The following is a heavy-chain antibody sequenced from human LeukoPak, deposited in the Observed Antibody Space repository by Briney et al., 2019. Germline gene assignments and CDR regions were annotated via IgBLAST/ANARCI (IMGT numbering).Heavy chain of an antibody. CDR3: AKDLKNSYYYDGSGYNY. CDR1: GFTFSSYW. Sequence: QPGGSLRLSCAASGFTFSSYWMHWVRQAPGKGLVWVSRINSDGSSTSYADSVKGRFTISRDNSKNTLYLQMNSLRAEDTAVYYCAKDLKNSYYYDGSGYNYWGQGTLVTVSS. J-gene: IGHJ4*02. V-gene: IGHV3-74*01. D-gene: IGHD3-22*01. CDR2: INSDGSST.